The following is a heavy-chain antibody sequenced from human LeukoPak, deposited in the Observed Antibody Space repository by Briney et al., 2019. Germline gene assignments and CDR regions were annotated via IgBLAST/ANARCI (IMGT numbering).Heavy chain of an antibody. CDR3: ATDIIAVAGTGGGY. V-gene: IGHV1-24*01. D-gene: IGHD6-19*01. Sequence: ASVKVSCKVSGYTLTELSMHWVRQAPGKGLEWMGGFDPEDGETIYAQKFQGRVTMTEDTSTDTACMELSSLRSEDTAVYYCATDIIAVAGTGGGYWGQGTLVTVSS. J-gene: IGHJ4*02. CDR1: GYTLTELS. CDR2: FDPEDGET.